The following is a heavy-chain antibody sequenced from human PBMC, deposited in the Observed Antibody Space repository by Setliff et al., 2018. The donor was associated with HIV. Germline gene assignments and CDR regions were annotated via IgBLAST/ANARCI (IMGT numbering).Heavy chain of an antibody. CDR3: ARSRAAGFDY. J-gene: IGHJ4*02. CDR1: GFTFSDYD. D-gene: IGHD6-13*01. CDR2: IGTGGDT. V-gene: IGHV3-13*01. Sequence: PGGSLRLSCEASGFTFSDYDFHWVRQAAGKGLEWVSAIGTGGDTYYVDSVKGRFTISRENARNSLYLQMNSLRVGDTAVYYCARSRAAGFDYWGQGTLVTVSS.